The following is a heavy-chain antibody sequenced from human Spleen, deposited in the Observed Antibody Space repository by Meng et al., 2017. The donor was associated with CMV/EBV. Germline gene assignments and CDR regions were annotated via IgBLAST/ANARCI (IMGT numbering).Heavy chain of an antibody. V-gene: IGHV4-39*01. Sequence: AGSISTNSYYWDWLRQPPGRGLEWIGSVYSSGSTYYNSSLKSRLTLSVDTSKNQFSLNLNSVTAADTAVYYCARRGASSWYFFFDYWGQGSLVTVSS. J-gene: IGHJ4*02. CDR2: VYSSGST. CDR1: AGSISTNSYY. CDR3: ARRGASSWYFFFDY. D-gene: IGHD6-13*01.